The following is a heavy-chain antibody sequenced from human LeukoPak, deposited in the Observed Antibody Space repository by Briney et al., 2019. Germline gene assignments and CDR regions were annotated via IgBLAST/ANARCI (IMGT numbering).Heavy chain of an antibody. D-gene: IGHD3-22*01. V-gene: IGHV3-21*01. Sequence: PGGSLRLSCAASGFTFSSYSMNWVRQAPGKGLDWVSSISISSSYIYYADSVKGRFTISRDNAKSSLYLQMNSLRAEDTAVYYCARDGAPYYYDSSGYSQADYWGQGTLVTVSS. CDR2: ISISSSYI. CDR1: GFTFSSYS. J-gene: IGHJ4*02. CDR3: ARDGAPYYYDSSGYSQADY.